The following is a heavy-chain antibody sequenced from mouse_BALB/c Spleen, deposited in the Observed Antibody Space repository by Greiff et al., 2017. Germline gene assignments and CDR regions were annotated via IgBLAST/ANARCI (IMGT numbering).Heavy chain of an antibody. Sequence: QVQLQQPGAELVKPGASVKLSCKASGYTFTSYWMHWVKQRPGQGLEWIGEIDPSDSYTNYNQKFKGKATLTVDKSSSTAYMQLSSLTSEDSAVYYCARAITTVVPDYWGQGTTLTVSS. J-gene: IGHJ2*01. CDR3: ARAITTVVPDY. V-gene: IGHV1-69*02. D-gene: IGHD1-1*01. CDR1: GYTFTSYW. CDR2: IDPSDSYT.